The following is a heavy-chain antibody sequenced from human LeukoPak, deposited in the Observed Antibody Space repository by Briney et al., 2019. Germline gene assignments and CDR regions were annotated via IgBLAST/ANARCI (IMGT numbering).Heavy chain of an antibody. D-gene: IGHD6-19*01. Sequence: ASVKVSCKASGYTFTGYYMHYVRQAPGQRLEKMGWINPNSGGTNYAQKFQGRVTMTRDTSISTAYMELSRLRSDDTAVYYCAREDLYSRGTPSPWGQGTLVTVSS. CDR1: GYTFTGYY. V-gene: IGHV1-2*02. CDR2: INPNSGGT. CDR3: AREDLYSRGTPSP. J-gene: IGHJ5*02.